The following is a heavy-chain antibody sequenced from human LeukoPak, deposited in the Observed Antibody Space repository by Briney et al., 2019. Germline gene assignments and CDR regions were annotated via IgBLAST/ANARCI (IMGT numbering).Heavy chain of an antibody. CDR2: IIPILGIA. V-gene: IGHV1-69*04. CDR1: GGTFSSYA. J-gene: IGHJ6*03. CDR3: ARESDPGYYYMDV. D-gene: IGHD3-10*01. Sequence: ASVKVSCKASGGTFSSYAISWVRQAPGQGLEWMGRIIPILGIANYAQKFQGRVTITADKSTSTAYMELSSLRSEDTAVYYCARESDPGYYYMDVWGKGTTVTVSS.